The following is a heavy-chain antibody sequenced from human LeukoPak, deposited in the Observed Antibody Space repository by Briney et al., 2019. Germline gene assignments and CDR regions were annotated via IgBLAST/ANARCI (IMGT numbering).Heavy chain of an antibody. CDR2: IYHSGST. J-gene: IGHJ4*02. V-gene: IGHV4-38-2*02. Sequence: SETLSLTCTVSGYSISSGYYWGWIRQPPGKGLEWIGSIYHSGSTYYNPSLKSRVTISVDTSKNQFSLKLSSVTAADTAVYYCARDQEYSYGHFDYWGQGTLVTVSS. CDR1: GYSISSGYY. CDR3: ARDQEYSYGHFDY. D-gene: IGHD5-18*01.